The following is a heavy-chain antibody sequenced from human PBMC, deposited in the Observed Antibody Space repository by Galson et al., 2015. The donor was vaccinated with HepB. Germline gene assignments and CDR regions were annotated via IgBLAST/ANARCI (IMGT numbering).Heavy chain of an antibody. D-gene: IGHD3-10*01. J-gene: IGHJ6*03. Sequence: SVKVSCKASGYTFTSYAMHWVRQAPGQRLEWMGWINAGNGNTKYSQKFQGRVTITRDTSASTAYMELSSLRSEDTAVYYCARDTGESYYYYMDVWGKGTTVTVSS. CDR1: GYTFTSYA. CDR3: ARDTGESYYYYMDV. CDR2: INAGNGNT. V-gene: IGHV1-3*01.